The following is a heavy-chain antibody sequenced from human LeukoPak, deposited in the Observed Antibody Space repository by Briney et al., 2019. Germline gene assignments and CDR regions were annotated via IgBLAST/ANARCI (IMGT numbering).Heavy chain of an antibody. CDR3: ARVRYCSGGSCFPYYFDY. Sequence: GGSLRLSCAASGFTVSSNYMSWVRQAPGKGLEWVSVIYSGGSTYYADSVKGRFTISRDNAKNSLYLQMNSLRAEDTAVYYCARVRYCSGGSCFPYYFDYWGQGTLVTVSS. D-gene: IGHD2-15*01. V-gene: IGHV3-53*01. CDR2: IYSGGST. J-gene: IGHJ4*02. CDR1: GFTVSSNY.